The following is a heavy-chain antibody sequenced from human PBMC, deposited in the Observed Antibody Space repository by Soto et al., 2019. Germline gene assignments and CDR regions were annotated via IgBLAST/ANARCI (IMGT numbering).Heavy chain of an antibody. D-gene: IGHD6-19*01. CDR1: GGSISSGGYY. Sequence: PSETLSLTCTVSGGSISSGGYYWSWIRQHPGKGLEWIGYIYYSGSTYYNPSLKSRVTISVDKSKNQFSLSLNSVTAADTAVYYCARSFGWYAIDQWGQGTLVTVSS. CDR2: IYYSGST. V-gene: IGHV4-31*03. J-gene: IGHJ4*02. CDR3: ARSFGWYAIDQ.